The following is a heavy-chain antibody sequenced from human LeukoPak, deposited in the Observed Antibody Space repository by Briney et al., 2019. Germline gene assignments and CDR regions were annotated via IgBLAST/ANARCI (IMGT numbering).Heavy chain of an antibody. CDR2: VHDTGST. D-gene: IGHD1-26*01. V-gene: IGHV4-59*01. CDR1: GSSFSTFY. Sequence: SXTLSLTCIVSGSSFSTFYWSWLRQSPGTGLEWIGLVHDTGSTAYNPSLKSRVTISLETSKNQLSLMLTSVTAADTAMYYCARGSTDVYWYLDVWGRGTLVTVSS. J-gene: IGHJ2*01. CDR3: ARGSTDVYWYLDV.